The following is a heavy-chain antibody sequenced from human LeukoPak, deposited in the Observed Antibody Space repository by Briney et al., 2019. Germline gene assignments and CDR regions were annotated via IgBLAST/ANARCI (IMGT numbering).Heavy chain of an antibody. Sequence: GGSLRPSCAASGFTFSSYAMSWVRQAPGKGLEWVSAISGSGGSTYYADSVKGRFTISRDNSKNTLYLQMNSLRAEDTAVYYCAKAWGITMIVVVIHERDYWGQGTLVTVSS. CDR1: GFTFSSYA. CDR2: ISGSGGST. V-gene: IGHV3-23*01. J-gene: IGHJ4*02. D-gene: IGHD3-22*01. CDR3: AKAWGITMIVVVIHERDY.